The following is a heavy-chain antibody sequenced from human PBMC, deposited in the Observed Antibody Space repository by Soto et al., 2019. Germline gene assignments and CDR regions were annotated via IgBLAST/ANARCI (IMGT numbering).Heavy chain of an antibody. V-gene: IGHV3-30*03. CDR2: ISGDGINT. CDR3: ARCNMSFDFDS. J-gene: IGHJ4*02. CDR1: GFNFGFFG. Sequence: QIQLVESGGGVVQPGKSLRLSCAASGFNFGFFGMHWVRQAPGKGLEWVAFISGDGINTQYADSVRGRFTLSRDYSRKTMYLHMDSLIDEDTALYDCARCNMSFDFDSWGLGTLVTVSS. D-gene: IGHD1-26*01.